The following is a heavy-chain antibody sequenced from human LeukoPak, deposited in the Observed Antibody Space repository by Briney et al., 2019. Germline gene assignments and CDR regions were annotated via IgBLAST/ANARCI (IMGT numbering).Heavy chain of an antibody. J-gene: IGHJ4*02. D-gene: IGHD5-12*01. Sequence: PGRSLRLSCAASGFTFSSYAMYWVRQAPRKGLEWVAVISYDGSDKFHADSVKGRFTISRDSSKNTLYLQMNSLRPEDTAVYYRARARPSMWIDYWGQGTLVTVSS. CDR1: GFTFSSYA. CDR2: ISYDGSDK. V-gene: IGHV3-30*04. CDR3: ARARPSMWIDY.